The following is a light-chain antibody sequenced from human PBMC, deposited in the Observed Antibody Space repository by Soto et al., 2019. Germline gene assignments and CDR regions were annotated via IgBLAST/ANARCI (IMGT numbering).Light chain of an antibody. CDR1: SGHSNYK. CDR2: VGTGGIVG. J-gene: IGLJ7*01. Sequence: QLVLTQPPSASASLGASVTLTCTLSSGHSNYKVDWYQQRPGKGPRFVMRVGTGGIVGSKGDGIPDRFSVLGSGLNRYLTIKNIQEEDESDFYCGADHGSGSNCVYVFGTGTQLTVL. V-gene: IGLV9-49*01. CDR3: GADHGSGSNCVYV.